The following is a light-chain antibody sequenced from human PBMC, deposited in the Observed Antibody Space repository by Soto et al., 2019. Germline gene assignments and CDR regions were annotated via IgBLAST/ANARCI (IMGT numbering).Light chain of an antibody. CDR3: QQYNT. V-gene: IGKV1-5*01. J-gene: IGKJ1*01. Sequence: DIQMTQSPSTLSASVGDRVTITCRASQRISSWLAWYQQKPGKAPKLLIYDASSLDSGVPSRFSGSGSGTEFTLTISSLQPDDFASYYCQQYNTFGQGTKVEIK. CDR2: DAS. CDR1: QRISSW.